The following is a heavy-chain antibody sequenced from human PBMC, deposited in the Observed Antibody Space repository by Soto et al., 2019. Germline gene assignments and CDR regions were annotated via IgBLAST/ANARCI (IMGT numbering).Heavy chain of an antibody. CDR2: IGTAGDT. Sequence: GGSLRLSCAASGFTFSSYDMHWVRQATGKGLEWVSAIGTAGDTYYPGSVKGRFTISRENAKNSLYLQMNSLRAEDTAVYYCARGDYDFWSGYFRYYGMDVWGQGTTVTVSS. J-gene: IGHJ6*02. V-gene: IGHV3-13*01. CDR1: GFTFSSYD. CDR3: ARGDYDFWSGYFRYYGMDV. D-gene: IGHD3-3*01.